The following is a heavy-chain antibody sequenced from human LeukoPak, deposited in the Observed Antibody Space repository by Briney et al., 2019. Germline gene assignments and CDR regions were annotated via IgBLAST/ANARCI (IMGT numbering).Heavy chain of an antibody. CDR2: IYYSGST. CDR3: ARRKVVPAFYFDY. CDR1: GGSISSSSYY. V-gene: IGHV4-39*01. D-gene: IGHD2-2*01. J-gene: IGHJ4*02. Sequence: SETLSLTCTVSGGSISSSSYYWGWIRQPPGEGLEWIGSIYYSGSTYYNPSLKSRVTISVDTSKNQFSLKLSSVTAADTAAYYCARRKVVPAFYFDYWGQGTLVTVSS.